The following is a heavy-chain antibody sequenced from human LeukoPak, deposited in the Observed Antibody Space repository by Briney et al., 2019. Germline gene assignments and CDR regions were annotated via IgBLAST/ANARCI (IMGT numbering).Heavy chain of an antibody. CDR3: ARYCSGTSCYPNDAFDI. CDR2: IYYSGST. V-gene: IGHV4-31*03. J-gene: IGHJ3*02. Sequence: PSQTLSLTCTVSGGSISSGGYYWGWIRQHPGKGLEWIGYIYYSGSTYYNPSLKSRVTISLDTSKNQFSLKLSSVTAADTAMYYCARYCSGTSCYPNDAFDIWGQGTMVTVSS. D-gene: IGHD2-2*01. CDR1: GGSISSGGYY.